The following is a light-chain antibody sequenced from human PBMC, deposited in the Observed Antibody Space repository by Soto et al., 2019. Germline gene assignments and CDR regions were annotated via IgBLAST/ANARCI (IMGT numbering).Light chain of an antibody. CDR1: QTISSW. V-gene: IGKV1-5*03. CDR2: KAS. CDR3: QQYNSYSEA. J-gene: IGKJ1*01. Sequence: DIQMTQSPSTLSGSVGDRVTITCRASQTISSWLAWYQQKPGKAPKLLIYKASTLKSGVPSRFSGSGSGTEFTLTISSLQPDDFETYYYQQYNSYSEAFGQGTKVDIK.